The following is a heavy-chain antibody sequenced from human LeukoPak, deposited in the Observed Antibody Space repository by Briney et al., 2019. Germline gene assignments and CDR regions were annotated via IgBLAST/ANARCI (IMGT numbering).Heavy chain of an antibody. CDR2: IYSGGTT. CDR3: ARDRCSGGSCYSGWFDP. Sequence: GGSLTLSCAASGFTVSSNYMSWVRQAPGKGLEWVSIIYSGGTTYYADSVKGRFTISRDNSKNTLYLQMNSLRAEDTAVYYCARDRCSGGSCYSGWFDPWGQGTLVTVSS. V-gene: IGHV3-66*01. D-gene: IGHD2-15*01. J-gene: IGHJ5*02. CDR1: GFTVSSNY.